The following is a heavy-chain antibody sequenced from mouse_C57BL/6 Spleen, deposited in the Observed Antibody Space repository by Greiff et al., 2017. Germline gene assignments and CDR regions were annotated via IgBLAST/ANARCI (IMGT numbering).Heavy chain of an antibody. Sequence: QVQLQQPGAELVKPGASVKLSCKASGYTFTSYWMHWVKQRPGQGLEWIGMFHPNSGSTNYNEKFKSKATLTVDKSSSTAYMQLSSLTSEDSAVYYCEREGAYDYDPFAYWGQGTMVTVSA. CDR1: GYTFTSYW. CDR3: EREGAYDYDPFAY. CDR2: FHPNSGST. D-gene: IGHD2-4*01. V-gene: IGHV1-64*01. J-gene: IGHJ3*01.